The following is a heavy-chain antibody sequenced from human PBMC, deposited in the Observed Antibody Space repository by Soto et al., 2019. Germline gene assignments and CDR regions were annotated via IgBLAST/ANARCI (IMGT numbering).Heavy chain of an antibody. CDR3: AGIYIVVVPAAIHDAFDI. D-gene: IGHD2-2*02. CDR2: INHSGST. CDR1: GGSFSGYY. Sequence: SETLSLTCAVYGGSFSGYYWSWIRQPPGKGLEWIGEINHSGSTNYNPSLKSRVTISVDTSKNQFSLKLSSVTAADTAVYYCAGIYIVVVPAAIHDAFDIWGQGTMVTVSS. J-gene: IGHJ3*02. V-gene: IGHV4-34*01.